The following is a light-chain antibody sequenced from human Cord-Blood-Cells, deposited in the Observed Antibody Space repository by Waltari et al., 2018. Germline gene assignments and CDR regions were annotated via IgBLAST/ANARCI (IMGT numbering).Light chain of an antibody. V-gene: IGKV3-20*01. CDR2: GAA. CDR1: QSGSSSY. Sequence: EIVLTQSPGTLSLSPGERATLSCRASQSGSSSYLAWYQQKPGQALRLLIYGAASRATCIPDRFSGSGSGTDFTLTISRLEPEDFAVDYCQQYGSSFGGGTKVEIK. CDR3: QQYGSS. J-gene: IGKJ4*01.